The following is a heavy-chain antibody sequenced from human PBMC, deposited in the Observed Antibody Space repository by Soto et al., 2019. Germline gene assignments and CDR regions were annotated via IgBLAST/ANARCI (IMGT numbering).Heavy chain of an antibody. Sequence: GVLRLSCAVSGFSFGTYTVNWVRQAPGTGLEWVSGLSDSVGTTHYAYSVKGRFTISRDKSKNTLYLQMNNLRAEDTAVYYCAKHLIGGRLQSPFDLWGQGTQVTVSS. CDR2: LSDSVGTT. D-gene: IGHD3-3*02. CDR3: AKHLIGGRLQSPFDL. CDR1: GFSFGTYT. V-gene: IGHV3-23*01. J-gene: IGHJ4*02.